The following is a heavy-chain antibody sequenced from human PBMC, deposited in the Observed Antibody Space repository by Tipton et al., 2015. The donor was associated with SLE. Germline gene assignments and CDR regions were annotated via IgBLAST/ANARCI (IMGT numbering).Heavy chain of an antibody. CDR2: IYYSGST. Sequence: TLSLTCTVSGGSISSSSYYWGWIRQPPGKGLEWIGSIYYSGSTYYNPTLKSRVTISVDRSKNQFSLKLSSVTAADTAVYYCAGALRGGSGRGWFDPWGQGTLVTVSS. V-gene: IGHV4-39*01. J-gene: IGHJ5*02. CDR3: AGALRGGSGRGWFDP. D-gene: IGHD6-19*01. CDR1: GGSISSSSYY.